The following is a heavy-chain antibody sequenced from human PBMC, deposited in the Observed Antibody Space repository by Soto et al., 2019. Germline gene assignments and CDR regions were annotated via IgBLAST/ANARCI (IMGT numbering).Heavy chain of an antibody. CDR2: IIPILGIA. V-gene: IGHV1-69*04. Sequence: SVKVSCKASGGTFSSYTISWVRQAPGQGLEWMGRIIPILGIANYAQKFQGRLTITRDTSASTVYMELSSLRSEDTAVYYCSRDSSGWRSNFQYWGQGTLVTVSS. D-gene: IGHD6-19*01. CDR1: GGTFSSYT. J-gene: IGHJ1*01. CDR3: SRDSSGWRSNFQY.